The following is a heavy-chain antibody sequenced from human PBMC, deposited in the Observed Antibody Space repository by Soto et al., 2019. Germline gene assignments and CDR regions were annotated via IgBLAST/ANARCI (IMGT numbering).Heavy chain of an antibody. CDR3: AREDAARIERWFDA. CDR2: IYSSGST. V-gene: IGHV4-31*11. J-gene: IGHJ5*02. CDR1: GGSIISASYS. Sequence: SDTQSLTCAVSGGSIISASYSWNWIRQSPGRGLEWIGHIYSSGSTYYNPSLKSRVSISVDTSNNQFSLKLTSVTAADTAVYFCAREDAARIERWFDAWGQGILVTVSS. D-gene: IGHD6-6*01.